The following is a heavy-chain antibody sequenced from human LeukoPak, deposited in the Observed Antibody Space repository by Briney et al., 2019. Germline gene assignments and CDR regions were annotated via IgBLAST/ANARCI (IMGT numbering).Heavy chain of an antibody. CDR2: IHASGTT. V-gene: IGHV4-4*07. Sequence: SETLSLTCNVSGGSISSYFWTWIRQPAGKGLEWIGRIHASGTTNYNSSLKSRVSMSVDTSKNHFSLKLTSVTAADTAVYFCARDGADVYGRAFDYWGQGTLVSVSS. CDR1: GGSISSYF. CDR3: ARDGADVYGRAFDY. D-gene: IGHD3-10*01. J-gene: IGHJ4*02.